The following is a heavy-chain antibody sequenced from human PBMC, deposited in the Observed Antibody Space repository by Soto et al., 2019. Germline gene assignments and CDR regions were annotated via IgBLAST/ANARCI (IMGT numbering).Heavy chain of an antibody. CDR2: ISSDGKNQ. Sequence: QVQLVESGGGVVQPGRSLRLSCAASGFTSSSFVIHWVRQAPGKGLEWLAVISSDGKNQYYADSVKGRFTISRDNSKNTLYLPGNRPRAEDTAVYFCAKERGGLYAFDILGQGTMVTVSS. CDR3: AKERGGLYAFDI. CDR1: GFTSSSFV. J-gene: IGHJ3*02. D-gene: IGHD3-10*01. V-gene: IGHV3-30*18.